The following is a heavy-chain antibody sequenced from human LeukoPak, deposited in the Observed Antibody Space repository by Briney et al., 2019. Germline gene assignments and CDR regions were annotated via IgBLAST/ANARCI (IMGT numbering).Heavy chain of an antibody. V-gene: IGHV3-23*01. CDR1: GFTLSSYA. J-gene: IGHJ4*02. Sequence: GGSLRLSCAASGFTLSSYAMSWVRQAPGKGLEWVSGISGSGVSTYYADSVKGRFTISRDNSKNTLYLQMNSLRAEDTAVYYCAKDRSYYDSSGYIYYFDYWGQGTLVTVSS. CDR3: AKDRSYYDSSGYIYYFDY. D-gene: IGHD3-22*01. CDR2: ISGSGVST.